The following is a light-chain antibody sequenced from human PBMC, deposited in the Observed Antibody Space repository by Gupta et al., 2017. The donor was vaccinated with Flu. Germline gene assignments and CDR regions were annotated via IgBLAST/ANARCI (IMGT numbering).Light chain of an antibody. CDR3: QQNENLPTYT. CDR2: DAS. CDR1: QDISNY. J-gene: IGKJ2*01. Sequence: DIQMTQSPSSLSASVGDRVTITCQASQDISNYLNWYQQKPGKAPKLLIYDASNWETGVPSRFSGSGYGKDVTFTISSRQQEDIAAYYYQQNENLPTYTFGQGTKMEIK. V-gene: IGKV1-33*01.